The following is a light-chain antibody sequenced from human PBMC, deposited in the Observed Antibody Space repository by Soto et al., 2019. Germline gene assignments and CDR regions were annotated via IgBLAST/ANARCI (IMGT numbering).Light chain of an antibody. CDR1: SXTVGGFNV. V-gene: IGLV2-23*01. CDR2: EGI. CDR3: CSYVGATTYV. J-gene: IGLJ1*01. Sequence: QSVLTQPDSVSGSPGQSITISCTGTSXTVGGFNVVSWYQQHPGKAPKVIIYEGIKRPSGISNRFSGSNSGSTASLTISGLQAEDEADYYCCSYVGATTYVFGTGTKVIVL.